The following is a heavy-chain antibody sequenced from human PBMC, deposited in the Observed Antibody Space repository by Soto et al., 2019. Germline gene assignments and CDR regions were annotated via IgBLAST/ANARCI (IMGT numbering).Heavy chain of an antibody. CDR2: ISSSSSYI. CDR3: ARDMGWDCSSISCYEYYYYYMDV. J-gene: IGHJ6*03. V-gene: IGHV3-21*01. D-gene: IGHD2-2*01. CDR1: GFTFSSYS. Sequence: GGSLRLSCAASGFTFSSYSMNWVRQAPGKGLEWVSSISSSSSYIYYADSVKGRFTISRDNAKNSLYLQMNSLRAEDKDVYYCARDMGWDCSSISCYEYYYYYMDVWGKGTTVTVSS.